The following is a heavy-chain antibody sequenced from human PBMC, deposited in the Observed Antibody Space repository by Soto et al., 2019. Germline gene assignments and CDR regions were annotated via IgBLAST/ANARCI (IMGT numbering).Heavy chain of an antibody. CDR3: ARDDTMGFGGYYLDD. V-gene: IGHV4-4*07. CDR1: GGSISSYY. Sequence: SETLSLTCTVSGGSISSYYWSWIRPPAGKGLEWIGRIYTSGSTNYNPSLKSRVTMSVDTSKNQFSLKWISVTAADTAGYYCARDDTMGFGGYYLDDWGQGTLVTVSS. D-gene: IGHD3-10*01. CDR2: IYTSGST. J-gene: IGHJ4*02.